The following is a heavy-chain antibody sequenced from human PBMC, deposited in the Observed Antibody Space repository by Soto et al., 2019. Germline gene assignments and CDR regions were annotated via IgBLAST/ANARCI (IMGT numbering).Heavy chain of an antibody. CDR3: ARVGDSSGYYSLYYFDH. J-gene: IGHJ4*02. Sequence: GGSLRLSCAASGFTVSSNYMSWVRQAPGKGLEWVSVIYSGGSTYYADSVKGRFTISRDNSKNTLYLQMNSLRAEDTAVYYCARVGDSSGYYSLYYFDHWGQGTLVTVSS. D-gene: IGHD3-22*01. V-gene: IGHV3-53*01. CDR2: IYSGGST. CDR1: GFTVSSNY.